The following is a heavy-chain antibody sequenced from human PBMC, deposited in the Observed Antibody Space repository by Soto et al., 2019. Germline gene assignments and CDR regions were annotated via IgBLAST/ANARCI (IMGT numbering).Heavy chain of an antibody. CDR3: AKEGLTPALVGGYFDY. D-gene: IGHD4-17*01. CDR1: GFTFSSYG. CDR2: ISYDGSNK. J-gene: IGHJ4*02. V-gene: IGHV3-30*18. Sequence: PGGSLRLSCAASGFTFSSYGMHWVRQAPGKGLEWVAVISYDGSNKYYADSVKGRFTISRDNSKNTLYLQMNSLRAEDTAVYYCAKEGLTPALVGGYFDYWGQGTLVTVSS.